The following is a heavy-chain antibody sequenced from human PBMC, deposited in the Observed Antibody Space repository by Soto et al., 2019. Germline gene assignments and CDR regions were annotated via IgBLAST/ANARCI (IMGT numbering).Heavy chain of an antibody. CDR2: IGGSGDIT. CDR3: AKEGGTPVAGTRYYGMDV. Sequence: EVQLLESGGGLVQPGGSLRLSCAASGFTFSSYAMSWVRQAPGKGLEWVSTIGGSGDITYYADSVKGRFTISRDNPKNPVYLQMNSLRVGDTAVYYCAKEGGTPVAGTRYYGMDVWGQGTTVTVSS. D-gene: IGHD6-19*01. V-gene: IGHV3-23*01. J-gene: IGHJ6*02. CDR1: GFTFSSYA.